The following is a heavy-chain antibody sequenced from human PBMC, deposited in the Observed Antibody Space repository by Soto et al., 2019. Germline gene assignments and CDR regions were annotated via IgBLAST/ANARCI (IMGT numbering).Heavy chain of an antibody. V-gene: IGHV3-23*01. CDR2: ISGSGDST. J-gene: IGHJ4*02. CDR1: GCTFSSYA. D-gene: IGHD6-13*01. Sequence: VQLLDSGGGLVQPGGSLRLSCAASGCTFSSYAMNWVRQAPGKGLEWVSVISGSGDSTYYADSVKGRFTISRDNSKNTLYLQMNSLRTEDTAVYYCARRGPGTYFDYWGQGTLVTVSS. CDR3: ARRGPGTYFDY.